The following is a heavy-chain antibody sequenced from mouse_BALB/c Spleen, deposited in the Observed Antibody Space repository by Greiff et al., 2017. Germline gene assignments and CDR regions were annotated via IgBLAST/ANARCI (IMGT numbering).Heavy chain of an antibody. D-gene: IGHD2-1*01. CDR3: ARYYYGNPYAMDD. J-gene: IGHJ4*01. V-gene: IGHV1-18*01. Sequence: VQLKESGPELVKPGASVKIPCKASGYTFTDYNMDWVKQSHGKSLEWIGDINPNNGGTIYNQKFKGKATLTVDKSSSTAYMELRSLTSEDTAVYYCARYYYGNPYAMDDWGQGTSVTVSS. CDR2: INPNNGGT. CDR1: GYTFTDYN.